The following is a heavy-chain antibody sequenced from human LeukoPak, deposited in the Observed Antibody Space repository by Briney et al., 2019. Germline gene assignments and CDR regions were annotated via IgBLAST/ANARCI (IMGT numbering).Heavy chain of an antibody. J-gene: IGHJ4*02. CDR2: MNPNSGNT. V-gene: IGHV1-8*01. D-gene: IGHD6-13*01. CDR3: ARVKKYSSSWYGPLDY. CDR1: GYTFTSYD. Sequence: ASVKVSCKASGYTFTSYDINWVRQATGQGLEWLGWMNPNSGNTGYAQKFQGRVTMTRNTSISTAYMELSSLRSEDTAVYYCARVKKYSSSWYGPLDYWGQGTLVTVSS.